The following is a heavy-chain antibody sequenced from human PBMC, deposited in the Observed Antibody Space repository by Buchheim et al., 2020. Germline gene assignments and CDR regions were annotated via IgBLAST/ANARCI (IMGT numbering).Heavy chain of an antibody. CDR3: ARRDCTNGVCSGFDY. V-gene: IGHV5-51*01. Sequence: EVQLVQSGAEVKKPGESLKISCKGSGYSFISYWIGWGRQMPGKGLEWMGMIYPGDSDTRYSPSFQGQVTIPADKSISTAYPQWSSLKASDTAMYYCARRDCTNGVCSGFDYWGQGTL. D-gene: IGHD2-8*01. J-gene: IGHJ4*02. CDR1: GYSFISYW. CDR2: IYPGDSDT.